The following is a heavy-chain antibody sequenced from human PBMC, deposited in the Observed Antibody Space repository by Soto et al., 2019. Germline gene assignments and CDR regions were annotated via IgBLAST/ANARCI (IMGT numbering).Heavy chain of an antibody. J-gene: IGHJ4*02. D-gene: IGHD3-22*01. CDR2: ISASGDRT. Sequence: EVQLLESGGGLVQPGGSLRLSCAASGFTFSNSAMSWVRQAPGKGLEWVSGISASGDRTYYADSVKGRFTISRDNSKNTLYLQINSLRAEDTAVYYCAKDRSYYDSRAFDYWGQGTLVTVSS. CDR1: GFTFSNSA. V-gene: IGHV3-23*01. CDR3: AKDRSYYDSRAFDY.